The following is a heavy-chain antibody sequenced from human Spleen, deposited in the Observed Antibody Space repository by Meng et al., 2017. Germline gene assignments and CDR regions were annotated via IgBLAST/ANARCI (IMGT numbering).Heavy chain of an antibody. CDR3: ASQSVTAIPFDY. J-gene: IGHJ4*02. Sequence: QVHLQEAGPGLVKPSETLSLTCTVSGDSVSSAYWSWIRQPPGKGLEWIAYISHSGATYQNPSLKSRVTISVDTSKNQISLRLSSVTAADTAVYYCASQSVTAIPFDYWGPGALVTVSS. V-gene: IGHV4-59*08. D-gene: IGHD2-21*02. CDR1: GDSVSSAY. CDR2: ISHSGAT.